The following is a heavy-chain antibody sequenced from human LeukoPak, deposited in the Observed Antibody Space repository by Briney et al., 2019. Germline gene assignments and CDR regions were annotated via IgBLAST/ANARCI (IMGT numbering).Heavy chain of an antibody. J-gene: IGHJ4*02. CDR2: IYYSGST. CDR3: ARSGSYSGICDY. Sequence: SETLSPTCIVSGGSISNYYWSWIRQPPGKGLEWIGYIYYSGSTNYNPSLKSRVTISVDTSKNQFSLNLTSVTPADTAVYYCARSGSYSGICDYWGQGTLVTVSS. V-gene: IGHV4-59*01. CDR1: GGSISNYY. D-gene: IGHD1-26*01.